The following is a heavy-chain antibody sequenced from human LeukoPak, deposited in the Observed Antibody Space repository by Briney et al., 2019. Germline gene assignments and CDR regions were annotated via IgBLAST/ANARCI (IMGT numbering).Heavy chain of an antibody. CDR1: GYTFTGYH. Sequence: ASVKVSCKASGYTFTGYHMHWVRQAPGQGLEWMGWINPNSGGTNYAQKFQGWVTMTRDASISTAYMELSRLRSDDTAVYYCARDPTSGSYYGGPYFDYWGQGTLVTVSS. CDR3: ARDPTSGSYYGGPYFDY. D-gene: IGHD1-26*01. V-gene: IGHV1-2*04. CDR2: INPNSGGT. J-gene: IGHJ4*02.